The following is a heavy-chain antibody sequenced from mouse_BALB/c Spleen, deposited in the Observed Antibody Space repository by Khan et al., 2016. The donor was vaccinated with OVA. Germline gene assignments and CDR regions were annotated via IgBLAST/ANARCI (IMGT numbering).Heavy chain of an antibody. V-gene: IGHV3-2*02. D-gene: IGHD2-10*01. CDR3: ASFLLLYAMDY. Sequence: EVQLQESGPGLVKPSQSLSLTCTVTGYSITSDYAWNWIRQFPGNKLEWMGYISYSGSTNYNPSLKSRISITRDTSKNQFFLQLISVTTEDTATYYCASFLLLYAMDYWGQGTSVTVSS. CDR2: ISYSGST. J-gene: IGHJ4*01. CDR1: GYSITSDYA.